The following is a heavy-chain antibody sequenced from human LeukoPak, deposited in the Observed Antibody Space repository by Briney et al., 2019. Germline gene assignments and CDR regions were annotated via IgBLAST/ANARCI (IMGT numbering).Heavy chain of an antibody. Sequence: GGSLRLSCAASGFAFANYALNWVRQAPGKGLEWVSTIGATRGDTYYADSVKGRFIISKDTSENTLFLHMDSLRAEDTAIYYCAPTLTDIYYRGIFDCWAQEILVTVSS. CDR3: APTLTDIYYRGIFDC. CDR1: GFAFANYA. D-gene: IGHD1-26*01. J-gene: IGHJ4*02. V-gene: IGHV3-23*01. CDR2: IGATRGDT.